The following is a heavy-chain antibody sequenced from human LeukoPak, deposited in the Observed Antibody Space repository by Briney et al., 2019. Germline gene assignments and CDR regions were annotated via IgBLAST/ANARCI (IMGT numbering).Heavy chain of an antibody. V-gene: IGHV3-7*03. J-gene: IGHJ6*04. Sequence: GGSLRLSCAASGFTFNDYWMTWVRQAPGKGLEWVAHIKQDGSEKYYVDPLKGRFTISRDNAKNSLFLQMNSLRAEDTAVYYCVRDCSSASLSSGCYYAMDVWGKGTTVTVSS. CDR1: GFTFNDYW. D-gene: IGHD2-2*01. CDR2: IKQDGSEK. CDR3: VRDCSSASLSSGCYYAMDV.